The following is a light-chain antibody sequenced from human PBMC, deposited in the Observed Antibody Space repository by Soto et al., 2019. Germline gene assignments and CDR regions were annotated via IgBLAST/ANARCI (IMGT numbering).Light chain of an antibody. CDR3: QSADYSGTYVV. CDR2: KDS. V-gene: IGLV3-25*03. J-gene: IGLJ2*01. CDR1: TLPKQF. Sequence: SYELTQPPSVSVPPGQTAEITCSGDTLPKQFAYWYQRKPGQAPLLVISKDSKRPSGIPERFSGSSSGTTVTLTVSGVQAEDEADYYCQSADYSGTYVVFGGGTKLTVL.